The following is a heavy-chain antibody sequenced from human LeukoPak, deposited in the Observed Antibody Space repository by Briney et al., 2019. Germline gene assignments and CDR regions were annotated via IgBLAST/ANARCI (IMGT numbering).Heavy chain of an antibody. Sequence: GGSLRLSCAASGFTFSDYWMTWVRQAPGKGLEWVANIKHDGSEKHYVDSVKGRFTISRDNAKKSLCLQMNSLRAEDTAVYYCARGXYGSGSYRGGYFDVWGQGTLVTVSS. CDR1: GFTFSDYW. V-gene: IGHV3-7*01. CDR3: ARGXYGSGSYRGGYFDV. D-gene: IGHD3-10*01. J-gene: IGHJ4*02. CDR2: IKHDGSEK.